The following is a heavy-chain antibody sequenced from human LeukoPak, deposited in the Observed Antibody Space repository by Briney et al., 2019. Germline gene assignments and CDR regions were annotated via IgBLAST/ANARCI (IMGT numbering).Heavy chain of an antibody. D-gene: IGHD6-6*01. CDR2: ISWNSGSI. CDR3: TKALTDSSSSYFDN. CDR1: GFTLDDYA. V-gene: IGHV3-9*03. Sequence: GRSLRLSCAASGFTLDDYAMHWVRQPPGKGLEWVSGISWNSGSIGYADSVKGRFTISRDNAKNSLYLQMNSLRAEDMALYYCTKALTDSSSSYFDNWGQGTLVTVSS. J-gene: IGHJ4*02.